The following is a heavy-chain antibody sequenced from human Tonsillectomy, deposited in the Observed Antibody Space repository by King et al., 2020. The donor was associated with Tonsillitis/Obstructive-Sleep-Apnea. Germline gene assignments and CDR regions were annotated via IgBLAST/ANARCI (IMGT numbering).Heavy chain of an antibody. CDR3: ARERGALSSGDAFDI. D-gene: IGHD3-10*01. V-gene: IGHV4-59*01. CDR1: GGSISSYY. J-gene: IGHJ3*02. Sequence: VQLQESGPGLVKPSETLSLTCTVSGGSISSYYWSWIRQPPGKGLEWIGYIYYSGSTNYNPSLKSRVTISVDTSKNQFSLKLSSVTAADTAVYYCARERGALSSGDAFDIWGQGTMVTVSS. CDR2: IYYSGST.